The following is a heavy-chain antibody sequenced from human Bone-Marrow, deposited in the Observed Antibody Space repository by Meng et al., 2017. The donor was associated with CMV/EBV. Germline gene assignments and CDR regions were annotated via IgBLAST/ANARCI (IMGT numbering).Heavy chain of an antibody. CDR3: ARDPDTPMAFDH. CDR1: GYIFSDYY. V-gene: IGHV1-2*02. Sequence: QGQVVQAVAELKEPGASVNVSCKASGYIFSDYYIPWVRQAPGQGLEWMGWIHPKNGGTKYAQKFQGRVTMTRDTSISTTYMDLNRLISDDTAVYYCARDPDTPMAFDHWGQGTLVTVSS. CDR2: IHPKNGGT. J-gene: IGHJ4*02. D-gene: IGHD5-18*01.